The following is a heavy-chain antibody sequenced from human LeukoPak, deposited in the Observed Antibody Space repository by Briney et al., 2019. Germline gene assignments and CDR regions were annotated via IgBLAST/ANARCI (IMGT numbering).Heavy chain of an antibody. CDR2: IYYSGNT. CDR3: ARQTGSGLFILP. J-gene: IGHJ4*02. Sequence: GSLRLSCAVSGFTFSSWWMTWVRQPPGKGLEWIGSIYYSGNTYYNASLKSQVSISIDTSKNQFSLKLTSVTAADTAVYYCARQTGSGLFILPGGQGTLVTVSS. CDR1: GFTFSSWW. V-gene: IGHV4-39*01. D-gene: IGHD3/OR15-3a*01.